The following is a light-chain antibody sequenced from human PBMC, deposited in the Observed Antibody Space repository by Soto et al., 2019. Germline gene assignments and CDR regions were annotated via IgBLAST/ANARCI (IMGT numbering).Light chain of an antibody. Sequence: EIVMTQSPATLSVSPGERATLSCRASQSISSNLAWYQQKPGQAPSLLLYGASTRATGIPARFSGSGSGTDFTLTISSLQSEDFAVHYCHQYNNWPPGTFGQGTKLEIK. CDR3: HQYNNWPPGT. J-gene: IGKJ2*02. CDR2: GAS. CDR1: QSISSN. V-gene: IGKV3-15*01.